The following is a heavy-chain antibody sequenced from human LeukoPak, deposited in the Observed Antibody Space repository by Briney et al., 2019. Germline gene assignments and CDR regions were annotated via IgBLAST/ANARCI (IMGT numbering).Heavy chain of an antibody. Sequence: ASVKVSCKASGGTFSSYAISWVRQAPGQGLEWMGGIIPIFGTANYAQKFQGRVTITADESTSTAYMELSSLRSEDAAVYYCARGPPNWGYDYWGPGTLVTVSS. CDR2: IIPIFGTA. J-gene: IGHJ4*02. CDR1: GGTFSSYA. D-gene: IGHD7-27*01. CDR3: ARGPPNWGYDY. V-gene: IGHV1-69*13.